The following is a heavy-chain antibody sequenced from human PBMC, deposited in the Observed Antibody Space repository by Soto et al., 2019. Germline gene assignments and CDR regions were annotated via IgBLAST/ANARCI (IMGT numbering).Heavy chain of an antibody. Sequence: EVQVLATGGGLIQPGGSLRLSCAASGFTVNSNYMSCVRQAPGEGLQWVSITNTGGTTYYADSVKGRFTVSRDNSKNTLYLQMNSLRAEDTAVYYCAKGDGFILAVWGQGTTVSASS. CDR1: GFTVNSNY. CDR3: AKGDGFILAV. V-gene: IGHV3-53*02. D-gene: IGHD1-26*01. J-gene: IGHJ6*02. CDR2: TNTGGTT.